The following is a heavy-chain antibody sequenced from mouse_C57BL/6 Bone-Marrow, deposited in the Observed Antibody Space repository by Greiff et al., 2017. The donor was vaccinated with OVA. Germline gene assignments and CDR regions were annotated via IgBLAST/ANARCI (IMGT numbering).Heavy chain of an antibody. CDR1: GYTFTSYW. CDR3: TRRGFITTNYFYY. Sequence: VQLQQSGTVLARPGASVKMSCKTSGYTFTSYWMHWVNQRPGQGLEWIGAIYPGNSDTSYNQKFKGKATLTAVPSASTAYMELSSLTNEDYAVYYCTRRGFITTNYFYYWGQGTALTVSS. J-gene: IGHJ2*01. V-gene: IGHV1-5*01. CDR2: IYPGNSDT. D-gene: IGHD1-1*01.